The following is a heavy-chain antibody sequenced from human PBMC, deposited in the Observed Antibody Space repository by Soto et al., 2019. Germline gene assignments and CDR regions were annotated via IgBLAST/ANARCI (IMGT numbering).Heavy chain of an antibody. V-gene: IGHV4-34*01. CDR1: GGSFSGYY. CDR3: ARGVYMVGGAGSFDL. Sequence: QVQLQQGGAGLLKPSETLSLTCAIYGGSFSGYYWSWIRQPPGKGLEWIGEIQHSGSTHYNPTLNSRVTTSVDPSTDQSSLKLSSLTAAATAVYYCARGVYMVGGAGSFDLWGRGTLVSVSS. J-gene: IGHJ2*01. CDR2: IQHSGST. D-gene: IGHD3-10*01.